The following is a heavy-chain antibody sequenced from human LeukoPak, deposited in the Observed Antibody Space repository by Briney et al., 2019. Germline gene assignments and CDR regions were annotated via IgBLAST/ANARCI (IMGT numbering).Heavy chain of an antibody. D-gene: IGHD3-10*01. CDR2: ISCSGGST. Sequence: GGSLRLSCAASGFTFSSYAMSWVRQAPGKGLEWVSAISCSGGSTYYADPVKGRFTISRDNSKNTLYLQMNSLRAEDTAVYYCAKDRRITMVRGVTSDYWGQGTLVTVSS. CDR3: AKDRRITMVRGVTSDY. V-gene: IGHV3-23*01. J-gene: IGHJ4*02. CDR1: GFTFSSYA.